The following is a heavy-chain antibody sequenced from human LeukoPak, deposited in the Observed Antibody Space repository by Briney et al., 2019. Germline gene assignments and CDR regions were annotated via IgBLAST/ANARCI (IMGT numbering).Heavy chain of an antibody. CDR2: ISNDGSNE. V-gene: IGHV3-30*18. CDR3: AKEREWFGELPLGY. CDR1: GFTFSSYG. D-gene: IGHD3-10*01. Sequence: GRSLRLSCAASGFTFSSYGMHWVRQAPGKGLEWVAVISNDGSNEYYADSVKGRFTISRDNSKNTLYLQMNSLRAEDTAVYYCAKEREWFGELPLGYWGQGTLVSVSS. J-gene: IGHJ4*02.